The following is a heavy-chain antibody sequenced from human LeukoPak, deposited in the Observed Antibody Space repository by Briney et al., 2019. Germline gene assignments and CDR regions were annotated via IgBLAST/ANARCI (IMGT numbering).Heavy chain of an antibody. CDR3: ARLDYGDYPHYYYYYMDV. Sequence: SETLSLTCTVSGGSISSYYWSWIRQPTGKGLEWIGYIYTSGSTNYNPSLKSRVTISVDTSKNQFSLKLSSVTAADTAVYYCARLDYGDYPHYYYYYMDVWGKGTTVTVSS. J-gene: IGHJ6*03. CDR2: IYTSGST. D-gene: IGHD4-17*01. CDR1: GGSISSYY. V-gene: IGHV4-4*09.